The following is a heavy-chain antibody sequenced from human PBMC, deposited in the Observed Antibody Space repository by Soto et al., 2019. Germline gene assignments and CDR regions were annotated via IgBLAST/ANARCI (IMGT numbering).Heavy chain of an antibody. CDR2: IFSRFFTGSGNT. J-gene: IGHJ4*02. V-gene: IGHV3-23*01. CDR1: GFAFSDYT. D-gene: IGHD1-1*01. Sequence: GGSLRLSCSASGFAFSDYTMGWVCLTPGKGLEWVSTIFSRFFTGSGNTAYADSVTGRFTISRDNSQNMLFLQMNSLGVEDAAVYYCARDRQPDGIWTFDFWGRGAQVTVSS. CDR3: ARDRQPDGIWTFDF.